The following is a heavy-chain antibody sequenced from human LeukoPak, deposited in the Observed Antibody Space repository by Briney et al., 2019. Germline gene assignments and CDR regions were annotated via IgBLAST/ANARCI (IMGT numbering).Heavy chain of an antibody. CDR3: ALSGSGAAAMYRWFDP. CDR1: GGSISSGSYY. J-gene: IGHJ5*02. D-gene: IGHD2-2*01. Sequence: SQTLSLTCTVSGGSISSGSYYWSWIRQPAGKGLEWIGRIYTSGSTNYNPSLKSRVAISVDTSKNQFSLKLSSVTAADTAVYYCALSGSGAAAMYRWFDPWGQGTLVTVSS. V-gene: IGHV4-61*02. CDR2: IYTSGST.